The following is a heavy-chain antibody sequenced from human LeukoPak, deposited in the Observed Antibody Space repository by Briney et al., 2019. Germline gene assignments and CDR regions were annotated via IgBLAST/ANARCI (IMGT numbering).Heavy chain of an antibody. CDR1: GSSISNYY. Sequence: SETLSLTCTVSGSSISNYYWNWIRQPPGKGLEWIGYIYYSGSTKYNPSLESRVTISIDASKNQFSLKLRSVTPADTAVYYCARGTRGYSYGPDRWGQGTLVTVSS. CDR2: IYYSGST. J-gene: IGHJ5*02. D-gene: IGHD5-18*01. CDR3: ARGTRGYSYGPDR. V-gene: IGHV4-59*01.